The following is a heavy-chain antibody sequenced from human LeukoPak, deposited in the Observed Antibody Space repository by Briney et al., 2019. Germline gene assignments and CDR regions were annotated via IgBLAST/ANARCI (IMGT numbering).Heavy chain of an antibody. CDR1: GFTFSNYW. J-gene: IGHJ3*02. Sequence: PGGSLRLSCAASGFTFSNYWMHWVRQAPGKGLVWVSRINTDGSSTSYADSVKGRFTISRDNSKNTLYLQMNSLRAEDTAVYYCAKGVTVTTFPWGAFDIWGQGTMVTVSS. D-gene: IGHD4-17*01. CDR3: AKGVTVTTFPWGAFDI. CDR2: INTDGSST. V-gene: IGHV3-74*01.